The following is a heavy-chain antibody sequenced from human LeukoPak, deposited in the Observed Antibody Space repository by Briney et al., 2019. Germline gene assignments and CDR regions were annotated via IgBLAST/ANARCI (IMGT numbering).Heavy chain of an antibody. CDR1: GVSISSGSNY. CDR2: IYSSGST. CDR3: ARGKWDLESGEAFDI. V-gene: IGHV4-39*07. D-gene: IGHD1-26*01. J-gene: IGHJ3*02. Sequence: SETLSLTCSVSGVSISSGSNYWGWIRQPPGKTLEWIGSIYSSGSTYYNSSLKSRVIILIDTSKNHFSLTLSSVTAADTAVYYCARGKWDLESGEAFDIWGQGTMVTVSS.